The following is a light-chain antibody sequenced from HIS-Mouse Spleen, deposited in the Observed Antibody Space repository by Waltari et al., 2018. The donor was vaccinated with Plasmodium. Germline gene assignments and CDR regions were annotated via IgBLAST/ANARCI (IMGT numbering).Light chain of an antibody. Sequence: QSALTPPRSVSGSPGQSVTISCTGTSSDVCGYNYVSWYQQHPGKAPKLMIYDVSKRPSGVPDRFSGSKSGNTASLTISGLQAEDEADYYCCSYAGSYTSSFGGGTKLTVL. CDR2: DVS. J-gene: IGLJ2*01. V-gene: IGLV2-11*01. CDR3: CSYAGSYTSS. CDR1: SSDVCGYNY.